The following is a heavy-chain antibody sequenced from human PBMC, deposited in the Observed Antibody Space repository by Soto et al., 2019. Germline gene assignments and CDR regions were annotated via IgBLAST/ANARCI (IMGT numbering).Heavy chain of an antibody. D-gene: IGHD2-8*01. CDR2: ISGSGGST. Sequence: PGGSLRLSCAASGFTFSSYAMSWVRQAPGKGLEWVSAISGSGGSTYYADSVKGRFTISRDNSKNTLYLQMNSLRAEDTAVYYCAKDRSVVLMVYASTDAFDIWGQGTMVTVSS. CDR1: GFTFSSYA. V-gene: IGHV3-23*01. CDR3: AKDRSVVLMVYASTDAFDI. J-gene: IGHJ3*02.